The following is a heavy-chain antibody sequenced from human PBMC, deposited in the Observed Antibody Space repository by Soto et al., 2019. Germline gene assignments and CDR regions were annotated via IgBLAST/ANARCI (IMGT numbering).Heavy chain of an antibody. CDR2: IYTNGST. V-gene: IGHV4-4*07. J-gene: IGHJ5*02. Sequence: SETLSLTCTVSGGSISSYYWGWIRQPAGKGLEWIGRIYTNGSTNYNPSLKSRVTMSVDTSKNQFSLKLSSVTAADTAVYYCAREGVAATGTWWFDPWGQGTLVTVSS. D-gene: IGHD6-13*01. CDR1: GGSISSYY. CDR3: AREGVAATGTWWFDP.